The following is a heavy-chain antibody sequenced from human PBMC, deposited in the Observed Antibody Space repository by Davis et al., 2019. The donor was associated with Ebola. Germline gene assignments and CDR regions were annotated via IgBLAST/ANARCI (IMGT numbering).Heavy chain of an antibody. CDR2: INPNSGDT. J-gene: IGHJ4*03. CDR3: ARGSFFWSGSFLGYFDY. D-gene: IGHD3-3*01. Sequence: ASVKVSCKASGDTFSNYAFSWLRQAPGQGLEWVGWINPNSGDTNLAQNFQGTVTLTRDTSTNTAYLELTRPTSDDTAIYFCARGSFFWSGSFLGYFDYWGQGILITVSS. CDR1: GDTFSNYA. V-gene: IGHV1-2*02.